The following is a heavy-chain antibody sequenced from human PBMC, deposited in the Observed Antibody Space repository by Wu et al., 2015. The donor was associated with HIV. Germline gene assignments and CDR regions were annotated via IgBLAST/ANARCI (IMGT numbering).Heavy chain of an antibody. Sequence: QAQLVQSGTDLKKPGASVKVSCKTSGYTFTNYGVTWVRQVPGQGLEWVGWISAKTGNTNYGKKYQGRVTMTTDTSTNTAYMELRSLRSDDTAVYFCARGHYYDTSSSPMYWGPGTRVTVSS. CDR3: ARGHYYDTSSSPMY. CDR2: ISAKTGNT. J-gene: IGHJ4*02. V-gene: IGHV1-18*01. CDR1: GYTFTNYG. D-gene: IGHD3-22*01.